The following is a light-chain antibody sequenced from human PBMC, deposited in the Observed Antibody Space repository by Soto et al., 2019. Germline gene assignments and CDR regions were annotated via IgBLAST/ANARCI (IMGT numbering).Light chain of an antibody. CDR1: SSDFYGYNY. CDR3: SSYTSGSTLYV. CDR2: EVT. J-gene: IGLJ1*01. Sequence: QSVLTQPASVSGSPGQSITISCTGTSSDFYGYNYVSWYQQLPGKAPKLLIYEVTSRPSGVSNRFSGSKSGSTASLTISGLLAEDEADYYCSSYTSGSTLYVFGTGTKSPS. V-gene: IGLV2-14*01.